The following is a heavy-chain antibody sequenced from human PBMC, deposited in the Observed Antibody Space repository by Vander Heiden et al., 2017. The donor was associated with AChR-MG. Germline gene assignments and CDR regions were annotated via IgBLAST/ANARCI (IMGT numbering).Heavy chain of an antibody. J-gene: IGHJ4*02. CDR1: TCGDYY. V-gene: IGHV4-30-4*01. CDR2: IYYSGST. D-gene: IGHD5-12*01. CDR3: ASRGYSGYQTPPVDY. Sequence: TCGDYYWSWIRQPPGKGLEWIGYIYYSGSTYYNPSLKSRVTISVDTSKNQFSLKLSFVTAADTAVYYCASRGYSGYQTPPVDYWGQGTLVTVSS.